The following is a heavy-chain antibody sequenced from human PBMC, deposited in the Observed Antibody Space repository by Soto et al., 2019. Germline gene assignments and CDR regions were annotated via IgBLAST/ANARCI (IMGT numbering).Heavy chain of an antibody. J-gene: IGHJ6*02. CDR1: GGSISSYY. D-gene: IGHD3-10*01. V-gene: IGHV4-59*01. Sequence: LSLTCTVSGGSISSYYWSWIRQPPGKGLEWIGYIYYSGSTNYNPSLKSRVTISVDTSKNQFSLKLSSVTAADTAVYYCARVPSIKKYMVRGTYGMDVWGQGTTVTVSS. CDR3: ARVPSIKKYMVRGTYGMDV. CDR2: IYYSGST.